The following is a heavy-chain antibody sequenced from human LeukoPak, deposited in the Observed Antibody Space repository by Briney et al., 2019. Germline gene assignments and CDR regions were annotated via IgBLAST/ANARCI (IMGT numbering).Heavy chain of an antibody. CDR1: GGSISSYY. D-gene: IGHD3-22*01. J-gene: IGHJ3*02. Sequence: SETLSLTCTVSGGSISSYYWSWIRQPPGKGLEWIGYIYYSGSTYYNPSLKSRVTISVDTSKNQFSLKLSSVTAADTAVYYCARIYDSSGYYALLPTNDAFDIWGQGTMVTVSS. CDR2: IYYSGST. CDR3: ARIYDSSGYYALLPTNDAFDI. V-gene: IGHV4-59*08.